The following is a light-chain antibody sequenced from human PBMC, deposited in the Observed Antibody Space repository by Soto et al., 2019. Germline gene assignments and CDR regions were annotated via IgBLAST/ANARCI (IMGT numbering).Light chain of an antibody. CDR1: QTVSGNY. Sequence: EIVFTQSPGILSLSPGERATLSCRASQTVSGNYLAWYQQKPGQSPRLLIYGSSDRATGIPERFSGSGSGTDFTLTINRVEHDDVAVYYCQQYGSTPPYTFGQGTTLEI. J-gene: IGKJ2*01. CDR2: GSS. V-gene: IGKV3-20*01. CDR3: QQYGSTPPYT.